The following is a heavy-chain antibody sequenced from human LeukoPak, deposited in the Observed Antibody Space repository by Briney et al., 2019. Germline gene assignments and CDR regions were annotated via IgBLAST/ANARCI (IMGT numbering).Heavy chain of an antibody. Sequence: SETLSLTCTVSGGSISSYYWSWIRQPPGKGLEWIGYIYYSGSTNYNPSLKSRVTISVDTSKNQFSLKLSSVTAADTAVYYCARVPRDYYDSSGVEGAAFDIWGQGTMVTVSS. D-gene: IGHD3-22*01. J-gene: IGHJ3*02. V-gene: IGHV4-59*01. CDR3: ARVPRDYYDSSGVEGAAFDI. CDR2: IYYSGST. CDR1: GGSISSYY.